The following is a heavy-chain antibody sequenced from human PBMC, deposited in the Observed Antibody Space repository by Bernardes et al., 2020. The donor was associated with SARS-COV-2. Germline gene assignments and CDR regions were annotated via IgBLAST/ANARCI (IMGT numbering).Heavy chain of an antibody. CDR3: ARDWPITIFGVVISYYYGMDV. D-gene: IGHD3-3*01. Sequence: ASVKVSCKASGYTFTSYGISWVRQAPGQGLEWMGWISAYNGNTNYAQKLQGRVTMTTDTSTSTAYMELRSLRSDDTAVYYCARDWPITIFGVVISYYYGMDVWGQGTTVTVSS. CDR1: GYTFTSYG. J-gene: IGHJ6*02. V-gene: IGHV1-18*01. CDR2: ISAYNGNT.